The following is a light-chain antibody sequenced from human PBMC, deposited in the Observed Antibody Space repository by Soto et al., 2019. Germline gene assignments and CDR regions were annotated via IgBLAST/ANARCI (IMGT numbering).Light chain of an antibody. Sequence: QSVLAKPPAMAEAPRRMVTISCCGSRSNIGNNAVNRDQQLPGKAPKLLIYYDDLLPSGVSDRFSGSKSGTSASLAISALQSEDAADYYCAAWGSGVFGGGTKVTVL. J-gene: IGLJ2*01. CDR3: AAWGSGV. V-gene: IGLV1-36*01. CDR2: YDD. CDR1: RSNIGNNA.